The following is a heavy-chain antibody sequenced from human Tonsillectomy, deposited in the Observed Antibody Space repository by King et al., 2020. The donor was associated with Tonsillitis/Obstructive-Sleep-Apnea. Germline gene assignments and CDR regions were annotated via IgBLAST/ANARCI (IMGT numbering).Heavy chain of an antibody. CDR1: GFTFSSYS. CDR2: ISSTSSYI. V-gene: IGHV3-21*01. Sequence: VQLVESGGGLVKPGGSLRLSCAASGFTFSSYSMNWVRQAPGKGLEWGSSISSTSSYIYYADSVKGRFTISRDNAKNSLYLQMNSLRAEDTAVYYCARGPTPKFDYWGQGTLVTVSS. D-gene: IGHD2-15*01. J-gene: IGHJ4*02. CDR3: ARGPTPKFDY.